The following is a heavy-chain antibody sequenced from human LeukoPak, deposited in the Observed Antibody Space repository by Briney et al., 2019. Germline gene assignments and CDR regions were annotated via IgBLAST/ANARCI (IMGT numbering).Heavy chain of an antibody. J-gene: IGHJ4*02. Sequence: GESLKISCKGSGYIFTNIWIGWVRQMPGKGLEWMGIVYPADSRTTYSPSFQGQVTISADKSINTAYLQWNSLKASDTAMYYCARRSIYTGYHAHFFDYWGQGTLVTVSS. CDR2: VYPADSRT. V-gene: IGHV5-51*01. CDR1: GYIFTNIW. D-gene: IGHD5-12*01. CDR3: ARRSIYTGYHAHFFDY.